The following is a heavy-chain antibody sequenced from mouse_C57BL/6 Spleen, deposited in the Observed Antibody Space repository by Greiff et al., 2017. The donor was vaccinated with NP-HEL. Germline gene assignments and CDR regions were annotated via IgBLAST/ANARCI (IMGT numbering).Heavy chain of an antibody. J-gene: IGHJ3*01. D-gene: IGHD1-1*01. V-gene: IGHV5-16*01. CDR3: AMTYYYGSVEYAY. CDR1: GFTFSDYY. CDR2: INYDGSST. Sequence: EVQRVQSEGGLVQPGSSMKISCKASGFTFSDYYMDWVRQVPEKGLEWVANINYDGSSTYYLDFLKSRFIITSDTAKNILYLQMSSLKSEDTATYYCAMTYYYGSVEYAYWGQGALVTVSA.